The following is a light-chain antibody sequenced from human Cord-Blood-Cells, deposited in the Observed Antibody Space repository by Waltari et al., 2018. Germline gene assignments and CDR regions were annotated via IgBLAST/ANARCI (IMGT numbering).Light chain of an antibody. CDR1: SSAVGGYNY. Sequence: QSALTQPRPVSGSPGQSVTIPCTGTSSAVGGYNYVSWYQQHPGKAPKLMIYDVSKRPSGVPDRFSGSNSGNTASLTISGLQAEDEADYYCCSYAGSYTLVFGGGTKLTVL. V-gene: IGLV2-11*01. J-gene: IGLJ3*02. CDR3: CSYAGSYTLV. CDR2: DVS.